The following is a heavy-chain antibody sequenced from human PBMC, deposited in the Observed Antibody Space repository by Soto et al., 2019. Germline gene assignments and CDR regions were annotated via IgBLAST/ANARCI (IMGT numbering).Heavy chain of an antibody. CDR2: IYHGGRT. V-gene: IGHV4-4*02. Sequence: SETLSLTCAFSGNSIISSNLWIWVRQPPGKGLEWIAEIYHGGRTNYNPSLKSRVTISVDKSKNQFSLKLITVTAADTAVYYCARDVGHFYDNSPSGQFDFWGQGILVTVSS. CDR1: GNSIISSNL. D-gene: IGHD3-22*01. CDR3: ARDVGHFYDNSPSGQFDF. J-gene: IGHJ4*02.